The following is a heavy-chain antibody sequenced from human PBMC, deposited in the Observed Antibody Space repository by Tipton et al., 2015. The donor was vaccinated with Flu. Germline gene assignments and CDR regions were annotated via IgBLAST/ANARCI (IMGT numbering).Heavy chain of an antibody. J-gene: IGHJ1*01. V-gene: IGHV3-7*01. CDR3: ASNSESFYFQH. D-gene: IGHD1-26*01. Sequence: SLRLSCAASGFTFSGYWMSWVRQAPGKGLEWVANIKQDGSDKYYVDSVKGRFTISRGNAKNSLYLQMNSLRAEDTAVYYCASNSESFYFQHWGQGTLVAVSS. CDR1: GFTFSGYW. CDR2: IKQDGSDK.